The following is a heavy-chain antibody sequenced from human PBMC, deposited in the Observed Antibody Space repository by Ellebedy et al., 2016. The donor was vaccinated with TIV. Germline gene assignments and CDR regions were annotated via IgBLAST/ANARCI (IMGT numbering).Heavy chain of an antibody. CDR1: GFTFSSYD. D-gene: IGHD6-19*01. CDR2: IGTAGDT. Sequence: GESLKISCAASGFTFSSYDMHWVRQATGKGLEWVSAIGTAGDTYYPGSVKGRFTISRENAKNSLYLQMNSLRAEDTAVYYCARDAANYWDSSGWYGRDYYGMDVWGQGTTVTVSS. V-gene: IGHV3-13*01. CDR3: ARDAANYWDSSGWYGRDYYGMDV. J-gene: IGHJ6*02.